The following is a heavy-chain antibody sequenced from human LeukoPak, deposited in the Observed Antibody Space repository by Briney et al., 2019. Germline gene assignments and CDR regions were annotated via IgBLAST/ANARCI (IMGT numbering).Heavy chain of an antibody. CDR3: VRAYKYAFDN. D-gene: IGHD5-24*01. J-gene: IGHJ4*02. Sequence: GGSLRLSCAASGFTFIASSMNWGPAGPGKGLGGSSYIGIDSGNTNYADSVKGRFTISGAKAKNSLYLQMNSMRVEDTAVYYCVRAYKYAFDNWGQGTLVTVSS. V-gene: IGHV3-48*01. CDR1: GFTFIASS. CDR2: IGIDSGNT.